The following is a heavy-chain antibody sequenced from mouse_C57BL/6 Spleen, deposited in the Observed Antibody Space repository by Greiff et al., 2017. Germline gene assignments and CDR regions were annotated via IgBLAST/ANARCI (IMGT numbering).Heavy chain of an antibody. V-gene: IGHV1-72*01. CDR2: IDPNSGGT. D-gene: IGHD1-1*01. J-gene: IGHJ3*01. Sequence: QVQLKQPGAELVKPGASVKLSCKASGYTFTSYWMHWVKQRPGRGLEWIGRIDPNSGGTKYNEKFKSKATLTVDKPSSTAYMQLSSLTSEDSAVYDCAREDNGSIHFAYWGQGTLVTVSA. CDR1: GYTFTSYW. CDR3: AREDNGSIHFAY.